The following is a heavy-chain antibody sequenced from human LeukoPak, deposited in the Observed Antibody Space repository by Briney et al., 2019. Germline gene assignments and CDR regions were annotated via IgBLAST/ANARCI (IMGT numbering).Heavy chain of an antibody. V-gene: IGHV4-34*01. CDR1: GGSFSGYY. D-gene: IGHD3-3*01. CDR3: ARGSYDFWSGYYGGCFDP. Sequence: SETLSLTCAVYGGSFSGYYWSWIRQPPGKGLEWIGEINHSGSTNYNPSLKSRVTISVDTSKNQFSLKLSSVTAADTAVYYCARGSYDFWSGYYGGCFDPWGQGTLVTVSS. J-gene: IGHJ5*02. CDR2: INHSGST.